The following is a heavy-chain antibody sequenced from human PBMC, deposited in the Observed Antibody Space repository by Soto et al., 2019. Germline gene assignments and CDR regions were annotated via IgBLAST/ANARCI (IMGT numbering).Heavy chain of an antibody. V-gene: IGHV4-38-2*02. J-gene: IGHJ4*02. CDR2: RSHSGSS. Sequence: PXETMSLTCIVSADSISSGYYWGWVRQSPVRGLEWIGSRSHSGSSYSNPSLKSRVTISVDTSKNEFSRKWTYVTAVDTAVYDCARELHYYGSGLLDFWGQGTLVTVSS. CDR3: ARELHYYGSGLLDF. CDR1: ADSISSGYY. D-gene: IGHD3-10*01.